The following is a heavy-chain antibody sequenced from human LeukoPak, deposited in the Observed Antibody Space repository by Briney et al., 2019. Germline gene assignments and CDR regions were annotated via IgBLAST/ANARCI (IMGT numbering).Heavy chain of an antibody. Sequence: GGCLRLSCAASGFAFKSYSMYWVRQGPGKGLEWVASISDASFSINYADSVKGRFTISRDNSKNILYLQMNNLRAEDTAVYYCAKKMGTYRAFDYWGQGTLVTVSS. J-gene: IGHJ4*02. D-gene: IGHD3-16*02. CDR1: GFAFKSYS. CDR2: ISDASFSI. V-gene: IGHV3-23*01. CDR3: AKKMGTYRAFDY.